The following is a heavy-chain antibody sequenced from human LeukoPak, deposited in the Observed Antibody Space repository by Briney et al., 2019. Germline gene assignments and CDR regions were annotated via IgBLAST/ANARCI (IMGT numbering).Heavy chain of an antibody. J-gene: IGHJ4*02. CDR2: MYYSGNS. V-gene: IGHV4-31*03. CDR1: GGSISGGAYY. D-gene: IGHD6-19*01. CDR3: AAFRQWLVILDY. Sequence: SETLSLTCTVSGGSISGGAYYWSWIRQHPGKGLEWIGYMYYSGNSYYNPSLKSRVTISVDTSKNQFSLKLSSVTAADTAVYYCAAFRQWLVILDYWGQGTLVTVSS.